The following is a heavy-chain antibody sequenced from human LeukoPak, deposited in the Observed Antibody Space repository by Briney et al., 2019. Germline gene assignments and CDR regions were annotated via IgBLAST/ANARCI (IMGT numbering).Heavy chain of an antibody. CDR1: GGSISSYY. V-gene: IGHV4-59*12. D-gene: IGHD2-2*01. J-gene: IGHJ4*02. CDR3: ARTFQFGQLLYFDY. Sequence: SETLSLTCTVSGGSISSYYWSWIRQPPGKGLEWIGYIYHSGSTYYNPSLKSRVTISVDTSKNQFSLKLSSVTAADTAVYYCARTFQFGQLLYFDYWGQGTLVTVSS. CDR2: IYHSGST.